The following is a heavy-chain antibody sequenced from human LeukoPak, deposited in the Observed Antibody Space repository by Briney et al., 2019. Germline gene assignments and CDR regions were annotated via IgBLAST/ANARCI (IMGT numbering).Heavy chain of an antibody. V-gene: IGHV3-53*05. CDR1: GFTVSSNY. Sequence: GGSLRLSCAASGFTVSSNYMSWVRQAPGKGLEWVSVIYSGGSTYYADSVKGRFTISRDNSKNTLYLQMNSLRAEDTAVYYCARAVGDYYGSGPDYWGQGTLVTVSS. CDR3: ARAVGDYYGSGPDY. J-gene: IGHJ4*02. D-gene: IGHD3-10*01. CDR2: IYSGGST.